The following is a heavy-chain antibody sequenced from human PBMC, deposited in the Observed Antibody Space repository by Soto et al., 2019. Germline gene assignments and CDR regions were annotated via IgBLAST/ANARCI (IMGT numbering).Heavy chain of an antibody. Sequence: QVQLVQSGAEVKKPGSSVKVSCKASGGTFSSYAISWVRQAPGQGLEWMGGIIPIFGTANYAQKFQGRVPITADRSTSTAYMELSSLRSEDTAVYYCARGRYYYDSSGYRRHYYYGMDVWGQGTTVTVSS. CDR1: GGTFSSYA. J-gene: IGHJ6*02. CDR2: IIPIFGTA. D-gene: IGHD3-22*01. CDR3: ARGRYYYDSSGYRRHYYYGMDV. V-gene: IGHV1-69*06.